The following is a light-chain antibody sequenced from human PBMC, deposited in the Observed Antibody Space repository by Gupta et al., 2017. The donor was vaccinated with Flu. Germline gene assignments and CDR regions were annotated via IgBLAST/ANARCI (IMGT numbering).Light chain of an antibody. Sequence: PSSVSASVGDRVTITCRASQGISNELGWYQQKPGKAPKRLIYGACNLQSGVSSRFSGSGSGTEFTLTISSLQPEDFATYYCKHPHFFKINFGRGTRLEIK. CDR1: QGISNE. CDR2: GAC. V-gene: IGKV1-17*01. CDR3: KHPHFFKIN. J-gene: IGKJ4*01.